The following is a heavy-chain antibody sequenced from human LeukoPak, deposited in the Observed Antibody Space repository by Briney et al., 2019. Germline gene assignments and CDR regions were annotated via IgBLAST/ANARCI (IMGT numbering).Heavy chain of an antibody. D-gene: IGHD5-24*01. V-gene: IGHV3-30*18. CDR1: GFTFSIYG. J-gene: IGHJ4*02. CDR3: AKGGWLQSPTDY. Sequence: PGGSLRLSCAASGFTFSIYGMHWVRQAPGKGLEWAAVISYDGSNKYYADSVKGRFTISRDNSKNTLYLQMNSLRAEDTAVYFCAKGGWLQSPTDYWGQGTLVTVSS. CDR2: ISYDGSNK.